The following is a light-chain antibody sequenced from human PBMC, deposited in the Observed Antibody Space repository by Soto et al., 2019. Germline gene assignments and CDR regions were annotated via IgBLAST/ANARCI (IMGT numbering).Light chain of an antibody. CDR2: EIT. CDR1: NSDVGYYNY. Sequence: QSALTQPASVSGSPGQSITISCTGTNSDVGYYNYVSWYQQHPGRVPILLISEITKRPSGISSRISGSKSGNTASLTISGLQGDEEDDYYCSSFTYSSTYVFGSGTKVAVL. J-gene: IGLJ1*01. CDR3: SSFTYSSTYV. V-gene: IGLV2-14*01.